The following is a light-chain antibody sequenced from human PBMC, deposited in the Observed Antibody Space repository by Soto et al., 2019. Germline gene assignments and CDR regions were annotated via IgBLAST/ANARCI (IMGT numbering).Light chain of an antibody. Sequence: SSLTQPFSLSGSPGQSITLSCTGTSSDIGAYDYVSWFQQHPGKAPKLMISEVNNRPSGVSNRFSGSKSGNTAYLTISGLQAEDEADYYCSSYTDSSNYVFGTGTKVTVL. CDR2: EVN. V-gene: IGLV2-14*01. CDR1: SSDIGAYDY. CDR3: SSYTDSSNYV. J-gene: IGLJ1*01.